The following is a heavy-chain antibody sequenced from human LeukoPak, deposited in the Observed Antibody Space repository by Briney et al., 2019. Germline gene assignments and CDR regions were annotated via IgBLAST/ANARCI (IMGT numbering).Heavy chain of an antibody. CDR1: GFTFSNYG. CDR3: ARSYCSSVSCPSRFDY. CDR2: IWYDGGNK. V-gene: IGHV3-33*01. J-gene: IGHJ4*02. D-gene: IGHD2-15*01. Sequence: PGGSLRLSCAASGFTFSNYGMHWVRQAPGKGLEWVAVIWYDGGNKYYADSVKGRFTISRDNSKNALYLQMNSLRAEDTAVYYCARSYCSSVSCPSRFDYWGQGTLVTVSS.